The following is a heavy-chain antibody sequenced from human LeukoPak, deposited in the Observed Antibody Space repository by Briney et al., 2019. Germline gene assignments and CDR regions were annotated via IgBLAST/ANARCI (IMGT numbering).Heavy chain of an antibody. J-gene: IGHJ4*02. CDR2: ITSDSNTI. V-gene: IGHV3-48*01. Sequence: PGGSLRLSCAASGFTFSIYSMNWVRPAPGKGLEWISYITSDSNTIYYTDSVRGRFTISRDHGNNSLYLQLSSLRAEDSAIYYCARGGMQLWEFDFWGLGTLVTVSS. CDR1: GFTFSIYS. D-gene: IGHD3-16*01. CDR3: ARGGMQLWEFDF.